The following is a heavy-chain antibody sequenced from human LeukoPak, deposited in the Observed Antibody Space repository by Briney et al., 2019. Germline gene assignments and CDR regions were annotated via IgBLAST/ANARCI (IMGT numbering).Heavy chain of an antibody. CDR2: IWYDGSKK. V-gene: IGHV3-33*01. CDR1: GFTFSSYG. D-gene: IGHD5-24*01. J-gene: IGHJ4*02. Sequence: AGGSLRLSCAASGFTFSSYGMHWVRQAPGKGLEWVAVIWYDGSKKYYADSVKGRFTISRDNSKNTLYLQMNSLRAEDTAVYYCASPVEMATIFDFDYWGQGTLVTVSS. CDR3: ASPVEMATIFDFDY.